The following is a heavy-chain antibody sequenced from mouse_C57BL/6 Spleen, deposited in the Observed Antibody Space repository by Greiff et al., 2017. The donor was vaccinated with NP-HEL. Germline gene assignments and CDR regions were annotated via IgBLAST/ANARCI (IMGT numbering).Heavy chain of an antibody. CDR3: TKLTGSYYFDY. CDR2: IDPETGGT. D-gene: IGHD4-1*01. J-gene: IGHJ2*01. Sequence: QVQLKESGAELVRPGASVTLSCKASGYTFTDYEMHWVKQTPVHGLEWIGAIDPETGGTAYNQKFKGKAILTADKSSSTAYMELRSLTSEDSAVYYCTKLTGSYYFDYWGQGTTLTVSS. CDR1: GYTFTDYE. V-gene: IGHV1-15*01.